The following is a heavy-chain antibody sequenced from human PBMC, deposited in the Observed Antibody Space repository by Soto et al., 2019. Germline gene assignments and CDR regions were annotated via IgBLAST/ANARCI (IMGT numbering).Heavy chain of an antibody. CDR1: GYTFTGYY. CDR3: AREYCSSTSCYRGGTYYDILTGYRTTGYFDY. V-gene: IGHV1-2*02. CDR2: INPNSGGT. J-gene: IGHJ4*02. D-gene: IGHD2-2*02. Sequence: ASVKVSCKASGYTFTGYYMHWVRQAPGQGLEWMGWINPNSGGTNYAQKFQGRVTMTRDTSISTAYMELSRLRSADTAVYYCAREYCSSTSCYRGGTYYDILTGYRTTGYFDYWGQGTLVTVSS.